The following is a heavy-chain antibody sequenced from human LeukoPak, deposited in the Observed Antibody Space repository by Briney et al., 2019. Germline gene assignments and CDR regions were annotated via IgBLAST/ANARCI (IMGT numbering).Heavy chain of an antibody. V-gene: IGHV3-53*01. CDR2: LFRDDTT. D-gene: IGHD3-3*01. J-gene: IGHJ4*02. CDR1: GFTVSTSY. Sequence: PGGSLRLSCAASGFTVSTSYMSWVRQAPGKGLEWVSVLFRDDTTYYADSVKGRFTISRDNSKNTLYLQMNSLRAEDTAVYYCAKDEGGRTTYYDFWSGYYEGVGYFDYWGQGTLVTVSS. CDR3: AKDEGGRTTYYDFWSGYYEGVGYFDY.